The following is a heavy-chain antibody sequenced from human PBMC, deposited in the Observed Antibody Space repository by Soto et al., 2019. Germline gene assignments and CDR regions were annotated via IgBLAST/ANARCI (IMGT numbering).Heavy chain of an antibody. CDR2: IMPVFPTP. CDR3: ARDKDRLQLGGNYYYILDV. CDR1: GGTFSTSA. D-gene: IGHD1-1*01. Sequence: QVQLVQSGAEVKKPGSSVKVSCKASGGTFSTSAISWVRQAPGQGLEXXGGIMPVFPTPDYAQNFQGRVTITADESTTTAYLELTSLRADDTAVYYCARDKDRLQLGGNYYYILDVWGQGTAITVSS. V-gene: IGHV1-69*12. J-gene: IGHJ6*02.